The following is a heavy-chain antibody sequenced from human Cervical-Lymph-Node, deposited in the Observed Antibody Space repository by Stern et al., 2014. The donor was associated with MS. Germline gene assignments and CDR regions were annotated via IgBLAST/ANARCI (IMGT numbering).Heavy chain of an antibody. CDR2: TIPILGLA. CDR1: GGTFSSSYA. V-gene: IGHV1-69*09. CDR3: ARGVVSNRAAATLHNLFDP. D-gene: IGHD2-15*01. Sequence: QVQLVQSGAEVKKPGSSMNVSCKTSGGTFSSSYAITWLRQAPGQGLEWMGGTIPILGLANYAQKFQGRVIITADKSTSTTYMELSSLRSEDTAVYYCARGVVSNRAAATLHNLFDPWGQGTLVTVSS. J-gene: IGHJ5*02.